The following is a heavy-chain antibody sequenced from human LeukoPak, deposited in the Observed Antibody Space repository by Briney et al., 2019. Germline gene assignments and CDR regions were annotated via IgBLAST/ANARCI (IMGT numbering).Heavy chain of an antibody. J-gene: IGHJ2*01. D-gene: IGHD4-17*01. V-gene: IGHV3-23*01. Sequence: GGSLRLSCAASGFTFRSYAMTWVRQAPGKGLEWVSAISGSGDSTYYADSVKGRFTISRDNSYNTLYLQMNSLRAEDTAAYYCAKGATVTNLNWYFDLWGRGTLVTVSS. CDR1: GFTFRSYA. CDR2: ISGSGDST. CDR3: AKGATVTNLNWYFDL.